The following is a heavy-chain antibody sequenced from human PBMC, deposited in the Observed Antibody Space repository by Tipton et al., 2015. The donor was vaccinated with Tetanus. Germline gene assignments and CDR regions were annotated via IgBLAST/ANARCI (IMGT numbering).Heavy chain of an antibody. V-gene: IGHV4-59*08. CDR3: ARHRGMPLGAYAFNY. Sequence: TLSLTCTVSSGSISRYYWTWIRQAPGKGLEWIAYVKNTGSTNYNPSLKSRVTISVDTSKNQVFLKLTSVTAADTALYFCARHRGMPLGAYAFNYWGQGTLVTVSS. CDR1: SGSISRYY. J-gene: IGHJ4*02. D-gene: IGHD3-16*01. CDR2: VKNTGST.